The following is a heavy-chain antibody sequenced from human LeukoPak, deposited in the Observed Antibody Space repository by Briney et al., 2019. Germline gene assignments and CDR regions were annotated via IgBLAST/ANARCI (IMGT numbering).Heavy chain of an antibody. J-gene: IGHJ5*02. Sequence: GGSLRLSCAASGFTFSGRWMRWLRQAPGKGLEWVANINQDGTDKYYVDSVKGRFTISRDNAKNSLYLQMNSLRAEDTAVYYCAREIVGTHKSRFDPWGQGTLVTVSS. CDR2: INQDGTDK. D-gene: IGHD1-26*01. CDR3: AREIVGTHKSRFDP. CDR1: GFTFSGRW. V-gene: IGHV3-7*03.